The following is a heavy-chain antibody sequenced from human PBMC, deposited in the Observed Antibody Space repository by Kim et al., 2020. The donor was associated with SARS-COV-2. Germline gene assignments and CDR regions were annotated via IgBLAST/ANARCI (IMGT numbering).Heavy chain of an antibody. J-gene: IGHJ5*02. CDR3: ARSKGGRGENWFDP. Sequence: SETLSLTCTVSGGSVSSGSYYWSWIRQPPGKGLEWIGYIYYSGSTNYNPSLKSRVTISVDTSKNQFSLKLSSVTAADTAVYYCARSKGGRGENWFDPWGQGTLVTVSS. V-gene: IGHV4-61*01. D-gene: IGHD3-16*01. CDR2: IYYSGST. CDR1: GGSVSSGSYY.